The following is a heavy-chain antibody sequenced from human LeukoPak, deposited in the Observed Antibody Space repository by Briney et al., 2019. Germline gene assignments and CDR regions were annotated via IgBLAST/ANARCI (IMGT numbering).Heavy chain of an antibody. CDR3: ARVRILGATRSPFDY. V-gene: IGHV5-51*01. J-gene: IGHJ4*02. D-gene: IGHD1-26*01. CDR2: IYPGDSDT. CDR1: GYSFTSYW. Sequence: GESLKISCKGSGYSFTSYWIGWVRQMPGKGLEWMGIIYPGDSDTRYSPSFQGQVTISADKSISTAYLQWSSLKASDTAMYYCARVRILGATRSPFDYWGQGTLVTVSS.